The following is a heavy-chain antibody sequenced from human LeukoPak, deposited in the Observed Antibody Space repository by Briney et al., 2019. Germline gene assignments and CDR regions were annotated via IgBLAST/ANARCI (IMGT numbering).Heavy chain of an antibody. CDR3: ARGGAAYCSSTSCYALDY. CDR1: GYAFTGYY. V-gene: IGHV1-2*02. CDR2: NSPNSGGA. D-gene: IGHD2-2*01. J-gene: IGHJ4*02. Sequence: ASVKVSCKASGYAFTGYYIHWVRQAPGQGLEWMGLNSPNSGGANHAQKFQGRVTMTRDTSISTAYMELSRLRSDDTAVYYCARGGAAYCSSTSCYALDYWGQGTLVTVSS.